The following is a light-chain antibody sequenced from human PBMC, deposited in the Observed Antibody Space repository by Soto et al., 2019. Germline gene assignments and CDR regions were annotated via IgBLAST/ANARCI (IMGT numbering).Light chain of an antibody. CDR1: SSDIGSYNH. CDR2: AVS. V-gene: IGLV2-14*03. Sequence: QSVLTQPASVSGSPGQSIAISCSGTSSDIGSYNHVDWYQQFPGKSPKLMIYAVSDRPPGVSDRFSGSKSGITASRTISGLQTEDEADYYCISYTDRQSYLFGTGTKVTVL. J-gene: IGLJ1*01. CDR3: ISYTDRQSYL.